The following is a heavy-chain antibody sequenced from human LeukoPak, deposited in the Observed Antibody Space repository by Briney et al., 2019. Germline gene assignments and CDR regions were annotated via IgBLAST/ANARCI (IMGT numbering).Heavy chain of an antibody. D-gene: IGHD3-10*01. CDR2: IKQDGSEK. CDR3: ARYPHGSGGTYFDY. J-gene: IGHJ4*02. CDR1: GFTFSIYW. V-gene: IGHV3-7*05. Sequence: PGGSLRLSCAASGFTFSIYWMSWVRQAPGKGLEWVANIKQDGSEKYYVDSVKGRFTVSRDNAKNSLYLQMNSLRAEDTAVYYCARYPHGSGGTYFDYWGQGTLVTVSS.